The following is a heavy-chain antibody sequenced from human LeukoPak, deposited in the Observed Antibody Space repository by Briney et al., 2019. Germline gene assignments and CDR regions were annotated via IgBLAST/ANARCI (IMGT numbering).Heavy chain of an antibody. D-gene: IGHD3-10*01. V-gene: IGHV3-64*01. Sequence: GGSLRLSCAASGFTFSSYSMNWVRQAPGKGLEYVSAISSNGGSTYYANSVKGRFTISRDNSKNTLYLQMGSLRAEDMAVYYCARDYPTMVRGVISYYYYYMDVWGKGTTVTVSS. J-gene: IGHJ6*03. CDR3: ARDYPTMVRGVISYYYYYMDV. CDR1: GFTFSSYS. CDR2: ISSNGGST.